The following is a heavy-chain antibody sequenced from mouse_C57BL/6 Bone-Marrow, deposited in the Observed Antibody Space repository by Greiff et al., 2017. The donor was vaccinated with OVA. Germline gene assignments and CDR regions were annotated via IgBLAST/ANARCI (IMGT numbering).Heavy chain of an antibody. CDR2: IDPSDSET. CDR1: GYTFTSYW. J-gene: IGHJ2*01. D-gene: IGHD2-13*01. V-gene: IGHV1-52*01. Sequence: QVQLQQPGAELVRPGSSVKLSCKVSGYTFTSYWMHWVKQRPIQGLEWIGNIDPSDSETHYNQKFKDKATLTVDKSSSTAYMQLSSLTSEDSAVYYCARYYYGEDYWGQGTTLTVSS. CDR3: ARYYYGEDY.